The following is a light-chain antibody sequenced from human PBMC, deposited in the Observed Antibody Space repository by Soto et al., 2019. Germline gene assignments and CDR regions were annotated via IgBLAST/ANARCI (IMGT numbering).Light chain of an antibody. J-gene: IGLJ2*01. CDR3: GSKAGSNKHVV. CDR1: SSDIGASNS. V-gene: IGLV2-8*01. Sequence: QSALTQPPSASGSPGQSVTISCAGSSSDIGASNSVSWYQQHPGKAPKLLISEVTKRSSGVPDRFSGSKSGNTASLTVSGLQADDEADYYCGSKAGSNKHVVFGGGTKLTVL. CDR2: EVT.